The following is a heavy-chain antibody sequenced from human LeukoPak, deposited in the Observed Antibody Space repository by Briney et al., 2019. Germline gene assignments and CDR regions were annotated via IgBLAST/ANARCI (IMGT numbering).Heavy chain of an antibody. CDR2: IYSGGST. V-gene: IGHV3-53*04. Sequence: PGGSLRLSCAASGFXVTTNYMSWVRQAPGKGLEWVSVIYSGGSTYYADSVKGRFTISRHNSKNTLYLQMNSLRGEDTAVYYCARVRDSAMAYVDYGGQGTLVNVSS. J-gene: IGHJ4*02. CDR3: ARVRDSAMAYVDY. CDR1: GFXVTTNY. D-gene: IGHD5-18*01.